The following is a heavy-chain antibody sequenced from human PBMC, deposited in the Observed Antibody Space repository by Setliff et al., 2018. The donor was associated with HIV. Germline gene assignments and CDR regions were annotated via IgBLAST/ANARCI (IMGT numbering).Heavy chain of an antibody. Sequence: ASVKVSCKASGYTFTTYVVHWVRQAPGQRLEWMGWINVGSGNTKYSQKFQGRVTITRDKSTSTAYMELSSLRSEDTAVYYCASGREGSYYYDSSGPLIYYYYGMDVWGQGTTVTVSS. D-gene: IGHD3-22*01. CDR2: INVGSGNT. V-gene: IGHV1-3*01. CDR1: GYTFTTYV. CDR3: ASGREGSYYYDSSGPLIYYYYGMDV. J-gene: IGHJ6*02.